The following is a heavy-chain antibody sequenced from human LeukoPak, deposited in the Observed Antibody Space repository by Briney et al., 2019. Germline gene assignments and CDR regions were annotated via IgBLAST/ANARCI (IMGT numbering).Heavy chain of an antibody. D-gene: IGHD6-19*01. V-gene: IGHV1-69*06. Sequence: GASVKVSCKASGGTFSSYAISWVRQAPGQGLEWMGGIIPIFGTANYAQKFQGRVTITADKSTSTAYMELSSLRSEDTAVYYCARGGQWLVVWYFDLWGRGTLVTVSS. CDR1: GGTFSSYA. J-gene: IGHJ2*01. CDR3: ARGGQWLVVWYFDL. CDR2: IIPIFGTA.